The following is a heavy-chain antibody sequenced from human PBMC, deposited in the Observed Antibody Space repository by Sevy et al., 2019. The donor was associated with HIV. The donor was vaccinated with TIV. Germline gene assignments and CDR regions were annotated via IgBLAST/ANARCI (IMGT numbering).Heavy chain of an antibody. V-gene: IGHV4-34*01. J-gene: IGHJ5*02. CDR2: INESGIT. CDR3: ARSPDVVVVPGAPSWFDP. CDR1: GGSISGYY. Sequence: SETLSLTCAVHGGSISGYYWNWIRQLPGKGLEWIGEINESGITYYNPSLKSRFTISVDTSKKQFSLKLNSVTAVDSPVNFCARSPDVVVVPGAPSWFDPWGQGTLVTVSS. D-gene: IGHD2-15*01.